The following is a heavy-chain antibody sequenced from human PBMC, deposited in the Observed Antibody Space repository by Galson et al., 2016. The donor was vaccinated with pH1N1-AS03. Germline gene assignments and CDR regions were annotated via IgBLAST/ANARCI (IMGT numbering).Heavy chain of an antibody. CDR2: IYDTGRT. Sequence: SETLSLTCTVSGGSLSSSRYYWGWLRQPPGKGLEWIGSIYDTGRTTYNPSLKSRVTISGDTSKNQLSLKVTSMTAADTAVYYCARVVGARPPPDYWGQGTLVTVSS. D-gene: IGHD1-26*01. V-gene: IGHV4-39*01. CDR3: ARVVGARPPPDY. CDR1: GGSLSSSRYY. J-gene: IGHJ4*02.